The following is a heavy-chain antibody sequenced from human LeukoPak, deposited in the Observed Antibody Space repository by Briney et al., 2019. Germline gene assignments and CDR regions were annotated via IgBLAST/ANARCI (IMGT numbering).Heavy chain of an antibody. Sequence: NPSETLSLTCTVSGGSISSYYWSWVRQPAGKGLEWIGRIYISGSTNYNPSLKTRVTISIDKSKNQFSLKLSSVTAADTAVYYCARSITGTVFDYWGQGTLVTVSS. J-gene: IGHJ4*02. V-gene: IGHV4-4*07. CDR3: ARSITGTVFDY. CDR2: IYISGST. D-gene: IGHD1-7*01. CDR1: GGSISSYY.